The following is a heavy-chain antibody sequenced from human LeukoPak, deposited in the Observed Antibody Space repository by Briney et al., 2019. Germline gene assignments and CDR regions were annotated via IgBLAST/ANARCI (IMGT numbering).Heavy chain of an antibody. J-gene: IGHJ4*02. D-gene: IGHD3-16*01. V-gene: IGHV3-48*01. CDR2: ISFSSSTI. Sequence: GGSLRLSCAASGFTFSSYSMNWVRQAPGKGLEWVSYISFSSSTIYYADSVKGRFTISRDNSKNTLYLQMNSLRAEDTAIYYCARDRGGPLDYWGQGTLVTVSS. CDR1: GFTFSSYS. CDR3: ARDRGGPLDY.